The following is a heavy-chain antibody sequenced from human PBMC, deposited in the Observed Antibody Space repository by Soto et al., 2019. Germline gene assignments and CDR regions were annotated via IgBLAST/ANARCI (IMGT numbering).Heavy chain of an antibody. D-gene: IGHD6-19*01. CDR3: ARAFAVGLVDY. J-gene: IGHJ4*02. CDR2: ISAYNGNT. Sequence: QVQLVQSGAEVKKPGASVKVSCKASGYTFTSYGISWVRQAPGQGLEWMGWISAYNGNTNYAQKLQGRVTMPTDPSKSTASLKLMSLRPDDTAVYSCARAFAVGLVDYWGQGTLVTVSS. V-gene: IGHV1-18*01. CDR1: GYTFTSYG.